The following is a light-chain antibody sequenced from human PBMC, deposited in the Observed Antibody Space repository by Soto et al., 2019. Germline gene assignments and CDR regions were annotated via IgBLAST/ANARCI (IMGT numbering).Light chain of an antibody. CDR2: EVS. CDR3: SSHTSSGTRV. J-gene: IGLJ2*01. Sequence: QSALTHPASVSGSPGQSITISCTGTTSDVGGHNYVSWYQQHPGKAPQLMIYEVSNRPSGVSNRFSGSKSGNTASLTISGLQAEDEADYYCSSHTSSGTRVFGGGTKLTVL. V-gene: IGLV2-14*03. CDR1: TSDVGGHNY.